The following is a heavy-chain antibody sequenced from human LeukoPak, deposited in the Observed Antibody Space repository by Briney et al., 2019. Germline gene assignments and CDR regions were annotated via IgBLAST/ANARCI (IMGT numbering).Heavy chain of an antibody. CDR1: GGSFSGYY. D-gene: IGHD5-18*01. V-gene: IGHV4-34*01. CDR3: AINGADSYGALNFDY. CDR2: INHSGST. J-gene: IGHJ4*02. Sequence: PSETLSLTCAVYGGSFSGYYWSWIRQPPGKGLEWIGEINHSGSTNYNPSLKSRVTTSVDTSKNQFSLKLSSVTAADTAVYYCAINGADSYGALNFDYWGQGTLVTVSS.